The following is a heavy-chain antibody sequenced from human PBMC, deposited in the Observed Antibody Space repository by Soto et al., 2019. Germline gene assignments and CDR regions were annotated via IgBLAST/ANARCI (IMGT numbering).Heavy chain of an antibody. CDR2: IYYSGST. D-gene: IGHD1-26*01. CDR1: GGSISSYY. Sequence: SETLSLTCTVYGGSISSYYWSWIRQPPGKGLEWIGYIYYSGSTNYNPSLKSRVTISVDTSKNQFSLKLSSVTAADTAVYYCARDWYSGNRGGKAGTKFPAGAFDIWGQGTMVTVSS. V-gene: IGHV4-59*01. CDR3: ARDWYSGNRGGKAGTKFPAGAFDI. J-gene: IGHJ3*02.